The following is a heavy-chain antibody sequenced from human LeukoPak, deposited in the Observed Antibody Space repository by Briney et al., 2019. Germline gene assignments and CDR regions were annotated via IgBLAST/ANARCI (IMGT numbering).Heavy chain of an antibody. CDR1: GGSVSSGSYY. CDR3: ARTIMAGWFDP. CDR2: IYHSGST. J-gene: IGHJ5*02. D-gene: IGHD6-19*01. V-gene: IGHV4-61*01. Sequence: PSETLSLTCTVSGGSVSSGSYYWSWIRQPPGKGLEWIGYIYHSGSTKYNPSPKSRVTISVDTSKNQFSLKLSSVTAADTAVYYCARTIMAGWFDPWGQGTLVTVSS.